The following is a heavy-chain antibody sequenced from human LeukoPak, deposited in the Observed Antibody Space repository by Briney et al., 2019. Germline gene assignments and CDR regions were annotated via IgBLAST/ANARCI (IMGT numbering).Heavy chain of an antibody. J-gene: IGHJ6*03. CDR2: INSDGSST. Sequence: GGSLRLSCAASGLTFSSYWMHWVRQAPGKGLLWVSRINSDGSSTSYADSVKGRFTISRDNAKNTLYLQMNSLRAEDTAVYYCARDRVAARLVYYYYYMDVWGKGTTVTVSS. D-gene: IGHD6-6*01. CDR3: ARDRVAARLVYYYYYMDV. V-gene: IGHV3-74*01. CDR1: GLTFSSYW.